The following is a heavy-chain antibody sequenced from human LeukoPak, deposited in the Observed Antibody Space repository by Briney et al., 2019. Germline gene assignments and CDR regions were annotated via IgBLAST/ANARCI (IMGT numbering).Heavy chain of an antibody. V-gene: IGHV4-59*01. J-gene: IGHJ4*02. CDR3: ARGGYLFDY. CDR2: IYYSGST. Sequence: SETLSLTCTVSGGSISSYYWSWIRQPPGKGLEWIGYIYYSGSTNYNPSLKSRVTISVDTSKNQFSLKLSSVTAADTAVYYCARGGYLFDYWGQGTLVTVSP. D-gene: IGHD5-12*01. CDR1: GGSISSYY.